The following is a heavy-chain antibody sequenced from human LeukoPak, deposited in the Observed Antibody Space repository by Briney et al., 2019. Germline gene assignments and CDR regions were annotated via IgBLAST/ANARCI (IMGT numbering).Heavy chain of an antibody. CDR1: GFTFSSYG. CDR2: IWYDGSNK. D-gene: IGHD2-2*01. J-gene: IGHJ5*02. Sequence: GGSLRLSCAASGFTFSSYGMHWVRQAPGKGLEWVAVIWYDGSNKYYADSVKGRFTISRDNSKNTLYLQMNGLRAEDTAVYYCAKDGCRITSCHVLVDPWGQGTLVTVSS. CDR3: AKDGCRITSCHVLVDP. V-gene: IGHV3-30*02.